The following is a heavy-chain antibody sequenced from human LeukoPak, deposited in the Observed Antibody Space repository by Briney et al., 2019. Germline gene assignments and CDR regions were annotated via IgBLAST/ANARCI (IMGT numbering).Heavy chain of an antibody. D-gene: IGHD3-9*01. Sequence: QSGGSLRLSCAASGFTFSNYAMTWVRQAPGMGLEWVSSISDDGTNTQYADSVKGRCTISRDNSQNTLYLQMNSLRGEDTAVYYCAREGVLRYFDWLAYFDYWGQGTLVTVSS. V-gene: IGHV3-23*01. CDR3: AREGVLRYFDWLAYFDY. CDR2: ISDDGTNT. J-gene: IGHJ4*02. CDR1: GFTFSNYA.